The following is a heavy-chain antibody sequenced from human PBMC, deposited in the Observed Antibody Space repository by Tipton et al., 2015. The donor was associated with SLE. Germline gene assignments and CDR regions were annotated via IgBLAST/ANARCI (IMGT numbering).Heavy chain of an antibody. V-gene: IGHV4-59*12. CDR3: AEYTGWAFDY. D-gene: IGHD6-19*01. J-gene: IGHJ4*02. Sequence: LTCTVSGVSISSYYWTWVRQPPGKGLEAIGYIYYTGDTNYNPSLKSRVTISIDTSKNQFSLKLSSVTAADTAVYYCAEYTGWAFDYWGQGTLVTVSS. CDR1: GVSISSYY. CDR2: IYYTGDT.